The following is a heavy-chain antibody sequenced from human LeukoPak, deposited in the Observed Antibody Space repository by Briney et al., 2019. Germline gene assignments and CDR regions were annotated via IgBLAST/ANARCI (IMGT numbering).Heavy chain of an antibody. CDR2: ISSSSSYI. CDR3: ARERLGELSYHDY. Sequence: GGSRRLSCAAAGFTFSDYYLSWIGPAPGKGLEWVAHISSSSSYINYADTGKGRFTLARDNAKNSLYLQMNSLRADDTAVYYCARERLGELSYHDYWGQGTLVTGSS. J-gene: IGHJ4*02. V-gene: IGHV3-11*05. CDR1: GFTFSDYY. D-gene: IGHD3-16*02.